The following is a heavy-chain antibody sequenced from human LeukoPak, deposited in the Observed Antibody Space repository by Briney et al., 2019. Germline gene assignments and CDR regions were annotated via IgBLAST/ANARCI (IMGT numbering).Heavy chain of an antibody. J-gene: IGHJ4*02. CDR1: GYTFTSYG. D-gene: IGHD1-14*01. Sequence: ASVKVSCKASGYTFTSYGISWVRQATGQGLEWMGWMNPNSGNTGYAQKFQGRVTITRNTSISTAYMELSSLRSEDTAVYYCANRRGYGFDYWGQGTLVTVSS. CDR3: ANRRGYGFDY. CDR2: MNPNSGNT. V-gene: IGHV1-8*03.